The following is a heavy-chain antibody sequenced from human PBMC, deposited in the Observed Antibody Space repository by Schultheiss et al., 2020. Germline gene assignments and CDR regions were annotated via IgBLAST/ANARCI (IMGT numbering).Heavy chain of an antibody. V-gene: IGHV3-74*01. J-gene: IGHJ4*02. CDR2: ISSDGSNT. D-gene: IGHD6-6*01. CDR1: GFTFSSDW. CDR3: AKRSIAARHLDY. Sequence: GGSLRLSCAASGFTFSSDWMHWVRQAPGKGPMWVSRISSDGSNTRYADSVEGRFTISRDDSKNTLYLQMDSLRAEDTAVYYCAKRSIAARHLDYWGQGTLVTVSS.